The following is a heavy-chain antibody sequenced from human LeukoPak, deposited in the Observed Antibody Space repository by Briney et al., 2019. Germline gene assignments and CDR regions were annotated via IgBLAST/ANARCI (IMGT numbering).Heavy chain of an antibody. J-gene: IGHJ4*02. CDR1: GFTVSSNY. CDR3: ARDRSSGWYIFDY. CDR2: IYSGGST. Sequence: PGGSLRLSCAAPGFTVSSNYMSWVRQAPGKGLEWVSVIYSGGSTYYADSVKGRFTISRDNSKNTLYLQMNSLRAEDTAVYYCARDRSSGWYIFDYWGQGTLVTVSS. V-gene: IGHV3-53*01. D-gene: IGHD6-19*01.